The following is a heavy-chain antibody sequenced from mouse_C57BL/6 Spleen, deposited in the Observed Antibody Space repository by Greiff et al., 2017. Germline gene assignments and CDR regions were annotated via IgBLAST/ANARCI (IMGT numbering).Heavy chain of an antibody. CDR1: GFTLSSYA. CDR2: ISDGGSYT. CDR3: ARDLVWLRRGAMDY. D-gene: IGHD2-2*01. Sequence: EVQLQESGGGLVKPGGSLKLTCAASGFTLSSYAMSWVRQTPETRLEWVATISDGGSYTYYPDNVKGRFTTSRDNAKNNLYLQMSHLKSEDTAMYYCARDLVWLRRGAMDYWGQGTSVTVSS. J-gene: IGHJ4*01. V-gene: IGHV5-4*01.